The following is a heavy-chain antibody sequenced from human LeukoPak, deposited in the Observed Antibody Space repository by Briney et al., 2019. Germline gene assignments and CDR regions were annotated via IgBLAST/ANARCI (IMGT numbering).Heavy chain of an antibody. CDR1: GGSFSGYY. CDR2: INHSGST. D-gene: IGHD3-22*01. J-gene: IGHJ4*02. V-gene: IGHV4-34*01. Sequence: PSETLSLTCAVYGGSFSGYYWSWIRQPPGKGLEWIGEINHSGSTNYNPSLKSRVTISVDTSKNQFSLKLSSVTAPDTAVYYCARGWNYYDSNFDYWGQGTLVTVSS. CDR3: ARGWNYYDSNFDY.